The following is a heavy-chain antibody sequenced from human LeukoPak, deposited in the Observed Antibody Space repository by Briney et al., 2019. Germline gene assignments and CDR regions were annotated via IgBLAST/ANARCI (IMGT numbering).Heavy chain of an antibody. CDR1: GFTFYG. CDR2: ISGSGGST. V-gene: IGHV3-23*01. Sequence: GGSLRLSCAASGFTFYGMHWVRQAPGQGLEWVSAISGSGGSTYYADSVKGRFTISRDNSKNTLYLQMNSLRAEDTAVYYCAKAPYDYGDYGVDYWGQGTLVTVSS. J-gene: IGHJ4*02. CDR3: AKAPYDYGDYGVDY. D-gene: IGHD4-17*01.